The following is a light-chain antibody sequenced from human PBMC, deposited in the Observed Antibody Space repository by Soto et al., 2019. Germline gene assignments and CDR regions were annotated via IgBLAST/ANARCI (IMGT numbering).Light chain of an antibody. V-gene: IGKV3-20*01. CDR1: QSVSSSY. J-gene: IGKJ5*01. CDR2: GAS. Sequence: EIVLTQSPDTLSLSPGESATLSCRASQSVSSSYVAWYQQKSGRAPRLLIYGASNRATGIPDRFSGSGSGTDFTLTISRLEPEDFAVFYCQQYDDSITFGQGTRLEIE. CDR3: QQYDDSIT.